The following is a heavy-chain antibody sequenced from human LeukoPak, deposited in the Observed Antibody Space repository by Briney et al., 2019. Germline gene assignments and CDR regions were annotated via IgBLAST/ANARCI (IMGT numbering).Heavy chain of an antibody. J-gene: IGHJ6*03. D-gene: IGHD3-10*01. V-gene: IGHV3-48*01. Sequence: GGSLRLSCAASGFTFSSYSMNWVRQAPGKGLEWVSYISSSSSTIYYADSVKGRFTISRDNAKNSLYLQMNSLRAEDTAVYYCARDPSEAGSGKYYYMDVWGKGTTVTVSS. CDR3: ARDPSEAGSGKYYYMDV. CDR2: ISSSSSTI. CDR1: GFTFSSYS.